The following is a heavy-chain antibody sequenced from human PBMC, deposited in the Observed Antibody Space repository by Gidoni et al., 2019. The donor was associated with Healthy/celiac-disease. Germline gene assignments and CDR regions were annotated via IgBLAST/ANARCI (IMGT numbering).Heavy chain of an antibody. CDR1: GFTFSSSW. V-gene: IGHV3-74*01. CDR3: ARDQGVQLLWFGGPNDAFDI. Sequence: EVQLVESGGGLVQPGGSLRLSCAASGFTFSSSWMHWVPQAPGKGMVWVSRINSDGSSKSYADSVKGRLTISRDNAKNTLYLQMNSLRAEDTAVYYCARDQGVQLLWFGGPNDAFDIWGQGTMVTVSS. J-gene: IGHJ3*02. CDR2: INSDGSSK. D-gene: IGHD3-10*01.